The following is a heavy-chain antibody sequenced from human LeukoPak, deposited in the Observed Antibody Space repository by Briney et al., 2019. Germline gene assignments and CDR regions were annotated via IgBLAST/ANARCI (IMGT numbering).Heavy chain of an antibody. J-gene: IGHJ4*02. CDR3: ARDSSGYYYYFDY. V-gene: IGHV1-69*13. CDR2: IIPIFGTA. Sequence: ASVKVSCKASGGTFISYAISWVRQAPGQGLEWMGGIIPIFGTANYAQKFQGRVTITADESTSTAYMELSSLRSEDTAVYYCARDSSGYYYYFDYWGQGTLVTVSS. CDR1: GGTFISYA. D-gene: IGHD3-22*01.